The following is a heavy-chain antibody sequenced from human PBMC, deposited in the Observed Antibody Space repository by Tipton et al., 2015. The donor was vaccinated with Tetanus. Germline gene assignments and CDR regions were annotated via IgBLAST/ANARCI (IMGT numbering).Heavy chain of an antibody. CDR3: AGVTAQRTELYFEH. J-gene: IGHJ1*01. V-gene: IGHV4-39*02. D-gene: IGHD2-8*02. CDR1: GGSISDKKYY. Sequence: GLVKPSETLSLTCTVSGGSISDKKYYWGWIRQPPGRGLEWIASIYFEGSTYYSPSLKSRVTIAVDRSQNVFSLNLTSVTAADTAVYYCAGVTAQRTELYFEHWGQGTQVTVSS. CDR2: IYFEGST.